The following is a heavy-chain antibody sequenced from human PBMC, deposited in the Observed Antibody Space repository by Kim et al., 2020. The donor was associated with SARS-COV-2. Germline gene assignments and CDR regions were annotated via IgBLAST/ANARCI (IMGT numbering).Heavy chain of an antibody. J-gene: IGHJ4*02. D-gene: IGHD4-17*01. Sequence: YNPSLKSRVTISVGTSKNQFSLKLSSVTAADTAVYYCASHTGYTGSGDYDYWGQGTLVTVSS. CDR3: ASHTGYTGSGDYDY. V-gene: IGHV4-39*01.